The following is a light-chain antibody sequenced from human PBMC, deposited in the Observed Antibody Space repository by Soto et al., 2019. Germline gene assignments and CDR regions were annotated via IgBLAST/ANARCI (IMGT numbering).Light chain of an antibody. Sequence: DIHMTQSPATLSASVGDRVTITCRASQTVSPWLAWYQQKPGAAPHLLIYKVSNLESGVPSRFRGSGSGAEFTLTINGLQPDDFSPYYCQQYNRGVTFGPGTKVEIK. J-gene: IGKJ1*01. CDR2: KVS. CDR1: QTVSPW. CDR3: QQYNRGVT. V-gene: IGKV1-5*03.